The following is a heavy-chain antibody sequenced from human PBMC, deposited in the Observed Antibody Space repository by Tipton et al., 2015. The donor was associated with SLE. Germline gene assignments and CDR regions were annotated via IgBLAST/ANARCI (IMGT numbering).Heavy chain of an antibody. D-gene: IGHD3-9*01. CDR2: IYYSGST. J-gene: IGHJ4*02. CDR3: ARGGLRYFDWSL. V-gene: IGHV4-59*11. CDR1: GGSISSHY. Sequence: TLSLTCTVSGGSISSHYWSWIRQPPGKGLEWIGYIYYSGSTNYNPSLKSRVTISVDTSKNQFSLKLSSVTAADTAVYYCARGGLRYFDWSLWGQGTLVTVSS.